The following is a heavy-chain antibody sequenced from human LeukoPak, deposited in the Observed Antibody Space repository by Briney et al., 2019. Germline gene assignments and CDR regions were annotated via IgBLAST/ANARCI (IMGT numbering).Heavy chain of an antibody. Sequence: GGSLRLSCAASGFTFSSYSMNWVRRAPGKGLEWVSSISSSSSYIYYADSVKGRFTISRDNAKNSLYLQMNSLRAEDTAVYYCARDYDSSGYHDYWGQGTLVTVSS. J-gene: IGHJ4*02. V-gene: IGHV3-21*01. D-gene: IGHD3-22*01. CDR1: GFTFSSYS. CDR3: ARDYDSSGYHDY. CDR2: ISSSSSYI.